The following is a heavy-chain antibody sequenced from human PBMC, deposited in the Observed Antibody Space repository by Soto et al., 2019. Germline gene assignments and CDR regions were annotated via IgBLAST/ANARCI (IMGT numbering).Heavy chain of an antibody. CDR2: IYYSGST. Sequence: SETLSLTCTVSGGSISRGDYYWSWIRQPPGKGLEWIGYIYYSGSTYYNPSLKSRVTISVDTSKNQFSLKLSSVTAADTAVYYCARECYMVRAVISYYYGMYVWGQGTTVTVSS. J-gene: IGHJ6*02. D-gene: IGHD3-10*01. V-gene: IGHV4-30-4*01. CDR1: GGSISRGDYY. CDR3: ARECYMVRAVISYYYGMYV.